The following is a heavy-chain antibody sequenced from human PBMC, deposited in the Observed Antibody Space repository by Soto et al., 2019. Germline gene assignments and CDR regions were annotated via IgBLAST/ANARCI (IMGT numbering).Heavy chain of an antibody. CDR1: GFTFDDYA. V-gene: IGHV3-9*01. CDR2: ISWNSGIR. D-gene: IGHD5-18*01. Sequence: EVQLVESGGGLVQPGRSLRLSCAASGFTFDDYAMHWVRQAPGRGREWVSGISWNSGIRDYADSVKGRFTISRDNAKNSLYPQMNSLRAEDTALYYCTKGYSYGVLEPLVYWGQGTLVTVSS. J-gene: IGHJ4*02. CDR3: TKGYSYGVLEPLVY.